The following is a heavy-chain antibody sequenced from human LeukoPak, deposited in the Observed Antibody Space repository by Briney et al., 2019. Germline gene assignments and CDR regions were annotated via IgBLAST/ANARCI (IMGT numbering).Heavy chain of an antibody. CDR1: EFAFSSYY. V-gene: IGHV3-23*01. D-gene: IGHD6-19*01. CDR2: VNGSGVTT. CDR3: AKGTYSSGWEP. J-gene: IGHJ5*02. Sequence: ESLTLSCAASEFAFSSYYMNWVRQAPGKGLEWVSSVNGSGVTTYYPHSVKGRLTISRDNSKNTLYLQMNSRRAEDTGVYYCAKGTYSSGWEPWGEGTLVTVSS.